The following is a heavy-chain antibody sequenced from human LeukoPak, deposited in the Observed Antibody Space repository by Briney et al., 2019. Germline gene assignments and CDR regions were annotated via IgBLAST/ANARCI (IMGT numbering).Heavy chain of an antibody. CDR2: LAYDGTNQ. D-gene: IGHD6-19*01. J-gene: IGHJ4*02. V-gene: IGHV3-30*04. Sequence: GGSLRLSCVTSGFTFNIYAMHWVRHAPGKGLEWVALLAYDGTNQYYADSVKGRFTISRDNSKNTVDLQMNSLRPEDAAVYYCARAIDAPVGQGYGWYYFDYWGQGTLVTVSS. CDR3: ARAIDAPVGQGYGWYYFDY. CDR1: GFTFNIYA.